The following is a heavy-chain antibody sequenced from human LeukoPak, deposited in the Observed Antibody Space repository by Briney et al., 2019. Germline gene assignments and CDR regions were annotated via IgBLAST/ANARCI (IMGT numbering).Heavy chain of an antibody. J-gene: IGHJ4*02. CDR3: ARQYWNYDGFDY. Sequence: SETLSLTCTVSGGSISSYYWNWIRQPPGKGLEWIGYIYYSGSTNYNPSLKSRVTISVDTSKNQFSLKLSSVTAADTAVYYCARQYWNYDGFDYWGQGTLVTVSS. CDR1: GGSISSYY. V-gene: IGHV4-59*08. CDR2: IYYSGST. D-gene: IGHD1-7*01.